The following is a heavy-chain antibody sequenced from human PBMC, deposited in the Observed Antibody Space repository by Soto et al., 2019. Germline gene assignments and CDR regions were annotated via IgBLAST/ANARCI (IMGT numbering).Heavy chain of an antibody. D-gene: IGHD2-21*01. CDR2: INSDGSIT. V-gene: IGHV3-74*01. CDR1: GFSFSVSW. Sequence: PGGSLRLPCAASGFSFSVSWMHWVRQAPGNRPVWVSRINSDGSITTYADSVKGRFTISRDNAKKTLYLQMNSLTAADTALYYCARDRETCGGECSSGFYIWGQGTMVTVSS. J-gene: IGHJ3*02. CDR3: ARDRETCGGECSSGFYI.